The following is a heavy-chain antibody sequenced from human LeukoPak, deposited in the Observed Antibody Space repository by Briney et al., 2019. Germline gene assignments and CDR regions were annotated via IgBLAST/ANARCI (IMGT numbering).Heavy chain of an antibody. V-gene: IGHV3-11*01. CDR3: ARDRRFGSGSHSKFDS. CDR2: ISDSGSIV. CDR1: GFTFSDYY. D-gene: IGHD3-10*01. Sequence: GGSLRLSCAASGFTFSDYYMSWIRQAPGKGLEWVSQISDSGSIVYYADSVKGRFTISRGNAKSSLYLQMNSLRVEDTAVYYCARDRRFGSGSHSKFDSWGQGALVTVSS. J-gene: IGHJ4*02.